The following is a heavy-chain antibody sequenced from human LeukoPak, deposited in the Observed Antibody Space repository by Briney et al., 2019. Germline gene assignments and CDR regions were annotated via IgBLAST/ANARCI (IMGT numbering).Heavy chain of an antibody. CDR2: IKQDGSEK. J-gene: IGHJ6*03. Sequence: PGGSLRLSCAACGFTFSNYWMTWVRQAPGKGLEWVADIKQDGSEKLYVKSVWGRFTVSRDNAKMSLFLQLNSLRAEDTAVYYCARDNGVVHGVYYMDVWGKGTTVTVS. CDR3: ARDNGVVHGVYYMDV. CDR1: GFTFSNYW. V-gene: IGHV3-7*01. D-gene: IGHD3-3*01.